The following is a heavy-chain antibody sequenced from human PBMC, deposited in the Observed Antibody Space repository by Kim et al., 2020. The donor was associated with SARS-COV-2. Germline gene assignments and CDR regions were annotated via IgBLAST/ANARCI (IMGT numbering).Heavy chain of an antibody. Sequence: AQGFTGRFVFSLDTSVSTAYLQISSLKAEDTAVYYCARDGAVAGNAFDIWGQGTMVTVSS. V-gene: IGHV7-4-1*02. CDR3: ARDGAVAGNAFDI. J-gene: IGHJ3*02. D-gene: IGHD6-19*01.